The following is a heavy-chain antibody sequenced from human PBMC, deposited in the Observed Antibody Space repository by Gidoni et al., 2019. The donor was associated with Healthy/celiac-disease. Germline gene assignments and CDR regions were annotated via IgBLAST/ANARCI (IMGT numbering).Heavy chain of an antibody. V-gene: IGHV3-23*01. Sequence: EVQLLESGGGLVQPGGSRRLSCAAAGFTFSSYAMSWVRPDPGKGLEWVSAISGSGGSTYYADSVKGLFTISRDTSKNTLYLQMNSLRAEDTAVYYCAKRATYSSDPFDYWGQGTLVTVSS. CDR1: GFTFSSYA. CDR3: AKRATYSSDPFDY. CDR2: ISGSGGST. J-gene: IGHJ4*02. D-gene: IGHD6-19*01.